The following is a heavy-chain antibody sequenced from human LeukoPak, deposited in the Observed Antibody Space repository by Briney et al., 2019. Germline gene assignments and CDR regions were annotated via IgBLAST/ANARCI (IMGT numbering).Heavy chain of an antibody. D-gene: IGHD3-3*01. CDR1: GFTFSSYS. CDR2: ISSSSSYI. V-gene: IGHV3-21*01. CDR3: ARDIRPYYDFWSGYYSGWFDP. J-gene: IGHJ5*02. Sequence: PGGSLRLSCAASGFTFSSYSMNWVRQAPGKGLEWVSSISSSSSYIYYADSVKGRFTISRDNAKNSLYLQMNSLRAEDTAVYYCARDIRPYYDFWSGYYSGWFDPWGQGTLVTVSS.